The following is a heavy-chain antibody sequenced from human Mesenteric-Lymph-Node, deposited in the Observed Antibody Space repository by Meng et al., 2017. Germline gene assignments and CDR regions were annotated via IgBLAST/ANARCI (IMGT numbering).Heavy chain of an antibody. V-gene: IGHV1-8*02. CDR3: ARGEIYDSSGYYYLNFDY. CDR2: MNPNSGNT. D-gene: IGHD3-22*01. Sequence: ASVKVSCKASGYTFTGYYMHWVRQAPGQGLEWMGRMNPNSGNTGYAQKFQGRVTMTRNTSISTAYMELSSLRSEDTAVYYCARGEIYDSSGYYYLNFDYWGQGTLVTVSS. CDR1: GYTFTGYY. J-gene: IGHJ4*02.